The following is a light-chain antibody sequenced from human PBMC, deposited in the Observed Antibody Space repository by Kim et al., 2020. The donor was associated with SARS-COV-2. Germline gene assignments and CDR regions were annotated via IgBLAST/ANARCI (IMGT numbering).Light chain of an antibody. CDR3: QVRDSGSDHWV. CDR2: YDS. V-gene: IGLV3-21*01. J-gene: IGLJ3*02. CDR1: NIGSKS. Sequence: APGKTAGITCGGNNIGSKSVHWYQQKPGQAPVLVIYYDSDRPSGIPERFSGSNSGNTATLTISRVEAGDEADYHCQVRDSGSDHWVFGGGTQLTVL.